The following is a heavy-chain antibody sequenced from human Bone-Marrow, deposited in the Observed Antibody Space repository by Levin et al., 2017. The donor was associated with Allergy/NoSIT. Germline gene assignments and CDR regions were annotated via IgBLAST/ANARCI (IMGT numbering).Heavy chain of an antibody. CDR1: GYTLSELS. V-gene: IGHV1-24*01. Sequence: GESLKISCTVSGYTLSELSIHWVRQAPGKGLEWMGGFDPERGETIYARWFRGRVTMTEDTSTDTAYMDLSSLRSEDTAVYYCATHYDFAGYFRGYFNLWGRGTLVTVSS. D-gene: IGHD3-22*01. CDR3: ATHYDFAGYFRGYFNL. CDR2: FDPERGET. J-gene: IGHJ2*01.